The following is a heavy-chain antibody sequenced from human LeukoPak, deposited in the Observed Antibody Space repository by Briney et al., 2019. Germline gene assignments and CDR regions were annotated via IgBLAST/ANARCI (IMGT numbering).Heavy chain of an antibody. CDR1: GFTFSSYG. CDR3: AKDLYYYDSSGPRGIYYYYGMDV. D-gene: IGHD3-22*01. J-gene: IGHJ6*02. Sequence: PGGSLRLSCAASGFTFSSYGMHWVRQAPGKGLEWVAVISYDGSNKYYADSVKGRFTISRDNSKNTLYLQMNSLRAEDTAVYYCAKDLYYYDSSGPRGIYYYYGMDVWGQGTTVTVSS. CDR2: ISYDGSNK. V-gene: IGHV3-30*18.